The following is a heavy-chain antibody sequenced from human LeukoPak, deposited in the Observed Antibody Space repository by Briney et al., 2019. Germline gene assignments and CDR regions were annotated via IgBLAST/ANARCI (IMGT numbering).Heavy chain of an antibody. J-gene: IGHJ5*02. Sequence: ASLKLSCKTSGYIFTGYYMHWVRQAPGQGLEWMGWINPKTGGTNYAQKFQGRVTMTRDTSITRVYMDLARLKSEDTAVYYCGRGVAVTRVGSGVMRWLDPGARGPGVSVSS. V-gene: IGHV1-2*02. CDR2: INPKTGGT. CDR3: GRGVAVTRVGSGVMRWLDP. D-gene: IGHD2-15*01. CDR1: GYIFTGYY.